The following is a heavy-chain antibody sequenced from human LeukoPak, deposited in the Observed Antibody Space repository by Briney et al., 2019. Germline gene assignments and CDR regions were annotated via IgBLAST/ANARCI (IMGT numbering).Heavy chain of an antibody. D-gene: IGHD2-15*01. CDR2: IDWDDDK. Sequence: SGPTLVNPTQTLTLTCTFSGFSLSPSGMYVNWIRQPPGKALEWLALIDWDDDKYYSTSLKTMLTISKDTSKSQVVLTLTNMDPVDTATYYCARSYCSGGSCYQFDYWGQGTLVTVSS. J-gene: IGHJ4*02. CDR1: GFSLSPSGMY. CDR3: ARSYCSGGSCYQFDY. V-gene: IGHV2-70*01.